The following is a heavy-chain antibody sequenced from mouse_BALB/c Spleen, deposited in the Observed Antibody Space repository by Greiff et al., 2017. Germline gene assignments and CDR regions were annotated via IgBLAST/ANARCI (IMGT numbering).Heavy chain of an antibody. D-gene: IGHD1-1*01. J-gene: IGHJ3*01. CDR3: ARDLYYGSSSWFAY. CDR1: GFSLTGYG. CDR2: IWGDGST. Sequence: VKLMESGPGLVAPSQSLSITCTVSGFSLTGYGVNWVRQPPGKGLEWLGMIWGDGSTDYNSALKSRLSISKDNSKSQVFLKMNSLQTDDTARYYCARDLYYGSSSWFAYWGQGTLVTVSA. V-gene: IGHV2-6-7*01.